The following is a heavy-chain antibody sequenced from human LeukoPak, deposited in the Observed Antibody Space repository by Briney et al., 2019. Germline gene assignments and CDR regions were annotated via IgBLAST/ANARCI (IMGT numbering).Heavy chain of an antibody. Sequence: SETLSLTCDVSGDSISSSNWWNWVRQPPGKGLEWIGGIYHSGSTNYNPSLKSRVTMSVDKSKNQFSLKLSSVTVADTAVFYCARRRYNYGFDSWGQGTLVTVSS. J-gene: IGHJ4*02. CDR1: GDSISSSNW. V-gene: IGHV4/OR15-8*01. D-gene: IGHD5-18*01. CDR2: IYHSGST. CDR3: ARRRYNYGFDS.